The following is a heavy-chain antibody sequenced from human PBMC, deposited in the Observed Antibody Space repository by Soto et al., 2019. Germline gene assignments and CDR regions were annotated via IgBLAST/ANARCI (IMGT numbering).Heavy chain of an antibody. Sequence: QVQLVESGGGVVQPGRSLRLSCAASGFTFSSFGMQWVRQAPGKGLEWVAVITYDGTYKYYGDSVKDRFIISRDNSKNTLYLQMNSLKIEDTAVYYCVKYGSAVGAEWGQGTLVTVSS. CDR2: ITYDGTYK. CDR1: GFTFSSFG. V-gene: IGHV3-30*18. CDR3: VKYGSAVGAE. D-gene: IGHD6-13*01. J-gene: IGHJ4*02.